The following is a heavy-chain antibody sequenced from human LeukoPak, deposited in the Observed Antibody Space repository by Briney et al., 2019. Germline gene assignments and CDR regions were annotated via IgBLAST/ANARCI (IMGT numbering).Heavy chain of an antibody. J-gene: IGHJ4*02. CDR1: GFTFSNFA. D-gene: IGHD3-22*01. CDR2: ISGSGATT. Sequence: GGSLRLSCAASGFTFSNFAMSWVRQAPGKGLEWVSCISGSGATTYYADSVKGRFTISRDNSKNTLYLQMNSLRAEDTAVYYCAKLWNYYDSSGYPAGYWGQGTLVTVSS. V-gene: IGHV3-23*01. CDR3: AKLWNYYDSSGYPAGY.